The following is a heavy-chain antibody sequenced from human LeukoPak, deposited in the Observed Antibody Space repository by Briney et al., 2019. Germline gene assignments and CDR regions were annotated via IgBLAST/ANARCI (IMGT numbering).Heavy chain of an antibody. CDR3: ARRGYSYGPWRGCIDY. CDR1: GGSISSSNW. V-gene: IGHV4-4*02. Sequence: SETLSLTCAVSGGSISSSNWWSWVRQPPGKGLEWIGEIYHSGSTNYNPSLKSRVTISVDKSKNQFSLKLSSVTAADTAVYYCARRGYSYGPWRGCIDYWGQGTLVTVSS. D-gene: IGHD5-18*01. CDR2: IYHSGST. J-gene: IGHJ4*02.